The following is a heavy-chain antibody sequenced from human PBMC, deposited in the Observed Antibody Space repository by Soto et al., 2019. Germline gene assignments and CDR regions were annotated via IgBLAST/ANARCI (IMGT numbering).Heavy chain of an antibody. J-gene: IGHJ6*02. D-gene: IGHD2-15*01. Sequence: SETLSLTCAVYGEFFSSYYWTWLRQPPGKGLEWIGEINHVGSTNYNPPLNTRITISADTPKNQFSPKLSSVTAADTPMYYCASKFSSRWSYPPGPHYYYYGLDVWGQGTTVTVSS. CDR2: INHVGST. V-gene: IGHV4-34*01. CDR1: GEFFSSYY. CDR3: ASKFSSRWSYPPGPHYYYYGLDV.